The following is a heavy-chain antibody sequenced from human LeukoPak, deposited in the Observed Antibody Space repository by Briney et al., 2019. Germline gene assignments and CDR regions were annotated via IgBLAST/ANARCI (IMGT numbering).Heavy chain of an antibody. CDR2: ISGGNT. CDR3: AKWNGYGDY. Sequence: GGSLRLSCAASGLTFSNSGTTWVRQAPGKGLEWVSGISGGNTYYADSVKGRFTVSRDNSKNTMYLQMNSLRAEDTAIYYCAKWNGYGDYWGQGTLVTVSS. J-gene: IGHJ4*02. V-gene: IGHV3-23*01. CDR1: GLTFSNSG. D-gene: IGHD3-3*01.